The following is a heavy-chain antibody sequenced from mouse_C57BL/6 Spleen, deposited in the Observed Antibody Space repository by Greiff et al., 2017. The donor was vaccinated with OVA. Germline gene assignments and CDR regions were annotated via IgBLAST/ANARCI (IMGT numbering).Heavy chain of an antibody. V-gene: IGHV5-17*01. CDR3: ARRGLRLRDYAMDY. Sequence: EVKLVESGGGLVKPGGSLKLSCAASGFTFSDYGMHWVRQAPEKGLEWVAYISSGSSTIYYADTVKGRFTISRDNAKNTLFLQLTSLRSEDTAMYYGARRGLRLRDYAMDYWGQGTSVTVSS. CDR1: GFTFSDYG. J-gene: IGHJ4*01. D-gene: IGHD3-2*02. CDR2: ISSGSSTI.